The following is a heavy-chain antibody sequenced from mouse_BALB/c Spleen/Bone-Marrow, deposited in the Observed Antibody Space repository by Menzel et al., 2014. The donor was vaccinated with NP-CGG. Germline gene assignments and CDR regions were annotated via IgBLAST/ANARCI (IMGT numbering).Heavy chain of an antibody. D-gene: IGHD1-1*01. Sequence: VQLQQSGAELVKPGASVKLSCKASGYIFTNYWMRWVKQRPGQGLSWIGEINPTNGRSNYNEKFKSKATLTVDKSSSTAYMQLSSLTSEDSAVYYCARRGDYYGAMDYWGQGTSVTVSS. J-gene: IGHJ4*01. V-gene: IGHV1S81*02. CDR1: GYIFTNYW. CDR3: ARRGDYYGAMDY. CDR2: INPTNGRS.